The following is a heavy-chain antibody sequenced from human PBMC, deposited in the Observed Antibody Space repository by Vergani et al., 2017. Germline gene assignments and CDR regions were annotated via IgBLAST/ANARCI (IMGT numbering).Heavy chain of an antibody. V-gene: IGHV4-34*01. CDR2: IDHTGRP. D-gene: IGHD4-11*01. CDR3: ARVNTETNGHLYYYYYMDV. J-gene: IGHJ6*03. Sequence: QVQLPQWGGGLFKPSETLSLTCVVNGGSFTSYHWTWIRQSPGEGLEWVGDIDHTGRPDYNPSLKSRLTMSVDKSRNQLSLTLNSVTATDTAIYFCARVNTETNGHLYYYYYMDVGGQGTAVTVS. CDR1: GGSFTSYH.